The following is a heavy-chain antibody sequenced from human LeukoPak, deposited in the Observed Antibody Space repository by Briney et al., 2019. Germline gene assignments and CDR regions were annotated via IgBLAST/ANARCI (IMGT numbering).Heavy chain of an antibody. CDR1: GGSISSYY. CDR2: IYYSGST. Sequence: PSETLSLTCTVSGGSISSYYWSWIRQPPGKGLEWIGYIYYSGSTNYNPSLKSRVTISVDTSKNQFSLKLSSVTAADTAVYYCARGPDSSTSFDYWGQGTLVTVSS. J-gene: IGHJ4*02. CDR3: ARGPDSSTSFDY. V-gene: IGHV4-59*08. D-gene: IGHD6-13*01.